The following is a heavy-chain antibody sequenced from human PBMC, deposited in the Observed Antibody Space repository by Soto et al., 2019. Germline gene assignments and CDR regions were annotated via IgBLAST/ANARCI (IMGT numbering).Heavy chain of an antibody. V-gene: IGHV4-30-4*01. J-gene: IGHJ6*02. CDR3: ARRKKNRFGYYYYYGMDV. D-gene: IGHD3-16*02. Sequence: ILSITFTVSGGCISSGDYYWRCIRQPPGKGLEWIGYIYYSGSTYYNPSLKSRVTISVDTSKNQFSLKLSSVTAADTAVYYCARRKKNRFGYYYYYGMDVWGQGTTVTVSS. CDR2: IYYSGST. CDR1: GGCISSGDYY.